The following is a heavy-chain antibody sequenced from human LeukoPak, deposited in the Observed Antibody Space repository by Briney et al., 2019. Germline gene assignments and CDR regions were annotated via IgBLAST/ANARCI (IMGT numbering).Heavy chain of an antibody. CDR2: INHSGST. CDR1: GGSFSGYY. J-gene: IGHJ5*02. D-gene: IGHD3-16*02. CDR3: AKRGYDYVWGSYPLNWFDP. Sequence: SETLSLTCAVYGGSFSGYYWSWIRQPPGKGLEWIEEINHSGSTNYNPSLKSRVTISVDTSKNQFSLKLSSVTAADTAVYYCAKRGYDYVWGSYPLNWFDPWGQGTLVTVSS. V-gene: IGHV4-34*01.